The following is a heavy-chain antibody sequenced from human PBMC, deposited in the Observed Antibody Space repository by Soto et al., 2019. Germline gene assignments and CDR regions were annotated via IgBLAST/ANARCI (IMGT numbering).Heavy chain of an antibody. CDR1: GFTFDDYA. D-gene: IGHD5-12*01. CDR2: ISWNSGSI. Sequence: GGSLRLSCAASGFTFDDYAMHWVRQAPGKGLEWVSGISWNSGSIGYADSVKGRFTISRDNAKNSLYLQMNSLRAEDTALYYCAKDIGGYNSEYYFDYWGQGTLVTVSS. J-gene: IGHJ4*02. V-gene: IGHV3-9*01. CDR3: AKDIGGYNSEYYFDY.